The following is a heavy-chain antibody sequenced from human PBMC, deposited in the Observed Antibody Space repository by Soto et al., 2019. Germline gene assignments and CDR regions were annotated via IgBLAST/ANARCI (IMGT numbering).Heavy chain of an antibody. J-gene: IGHJ4*02. CDR2: INPNSGGT. CDR3: ARQLAYCGGDCYTEPIDY. D-gene: IGHD2-21*02. V-gene: IGHV1-2*02. Sequence: GASVKVSCKASGHTFTNYYMHWVRQAPGQGLEWMGWINPNSGGTKYAQKFQGRVTMTRDTSISTAYMDLSRLRSDDTAVYYCARQLAYCGGDCYTEPIDYWGQGTLVTVSS. CDR1: GHTFTNYY.